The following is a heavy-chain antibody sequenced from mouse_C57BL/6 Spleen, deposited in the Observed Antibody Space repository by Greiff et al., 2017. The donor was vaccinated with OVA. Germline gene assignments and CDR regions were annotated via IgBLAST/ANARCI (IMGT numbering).Heavy chain of an antibody. CDR2: INYDGSST. V-gene: IGHV5-16*01. J-gene: IGHJ1*03. CDR1: GFTFSDYY. D-gene: IGHD2-1*01. Sequence: DVKLEESEGGLVQPGSSMKLSCTASGFTFSDYYMAWVRQVPEKGLEWVANINYDGSSTYYLDSLKSRFIISRDNAKNILYLQMSSLKSEDTATYYCARDHYGNSYWYFDVWGTGTTVTVSS. CDR3: ARDHYGNSYWYFDV.